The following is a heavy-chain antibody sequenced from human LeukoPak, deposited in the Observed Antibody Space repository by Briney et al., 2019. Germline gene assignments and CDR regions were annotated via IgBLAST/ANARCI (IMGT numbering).Heavy chain of an antibody. CDR3: ARDRVTMVRGVSPY. V-gene: IGHV3-21*01. CDR1: GFTFSSYS. Sequence: GGSLRLSCAASGFTFSSYSMNWVRQAPGKGLEWVSSISSSSYIYYADSVKGRFTISRDNAKNSLYLQMNSLRAEDTAVYYCARDRVTMVRGVSPYWGQGTLVTVSS. CDR2: ISSSSYI. D-gene: IGHD3-10*01. J-gene: IGHJ4*02.